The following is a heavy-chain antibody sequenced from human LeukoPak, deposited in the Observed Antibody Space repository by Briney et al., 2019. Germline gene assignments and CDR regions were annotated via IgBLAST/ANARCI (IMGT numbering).Heavy chain of an antibody. J-gene: IGHJ4*02. V-gene: IGHV3-21*01. CDR3: ARDDQVTNGGDYFDY. CDR1: GFTFSSYS. D-gene: IGHD2-21*02. CDR2: ISSSSSYI. Sequence: GGSLRLSCAASGFTFSSYSMNWVRQAPGKGLEWVSSISSSSSYIYYADSVKGRFTISRDNAKNSLYLQMNSLRAEDTAVYYCARDDQVTNGGDYFDYWGQGTLVTVSS.